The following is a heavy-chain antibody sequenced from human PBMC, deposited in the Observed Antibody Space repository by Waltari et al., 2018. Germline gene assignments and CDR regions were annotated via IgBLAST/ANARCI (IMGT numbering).Heavy chain of an antibody. CDR2: SIPMLGTA. Sequence: QVQLVQSGAEVKKPGSSVKVSCKASGGTFSSYAISWVRQAPGQGLEWMGGSIPMLGTANYAQKFQGRVTITADESTSTAYMELSSLRSEDTAVYYCVAGFQGVISYGMDVWGQGTTVTVSS. J-gene: IGHJ6*02. CDR1: GGTFSSYA. CDR3: VAGFQGVISYGMDV. V-gene: IGHV1-69*12. D-gene: IGHD3-10*01.